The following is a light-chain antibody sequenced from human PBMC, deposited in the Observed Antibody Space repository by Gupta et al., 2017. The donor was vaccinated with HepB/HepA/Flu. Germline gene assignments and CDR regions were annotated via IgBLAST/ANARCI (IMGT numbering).Light chain of an antibody. CDR3: SANTSNGTYLV. V-gene: IGLV2-14*03. J-gene: IGLJ2*01. Sequence: QSALTQPDPVSGSPRQSLTISCTGTSSDVGSYNYVSWYQQPPGTAPKFMIDDVGSRPSGDSIRCSGSKYGNTASLTSAGLQAEDESYYYGSANTSNGTYLVFGGGTKLTVL. CDR1: SSDVGSYNY. CDR2: DVG.